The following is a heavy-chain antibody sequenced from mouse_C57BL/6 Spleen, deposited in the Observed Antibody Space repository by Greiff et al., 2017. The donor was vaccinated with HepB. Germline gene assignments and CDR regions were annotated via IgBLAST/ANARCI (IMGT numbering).Heavy chain of an antibody. Sequence: EVQLQQSGPELVKPGASVKISCKASGYTFTDYYMNWVKQSHGKSLEWIGDINPNNGGTSYNQKFKGKATLTVDKSSSTAYMELRSLTSEDSAVYYCARWSYDYIYFDYWGQGTTLTVSS. CDR2: INPNNGGT. V-gene: IGHV1-26*01. D-gene: IGHD2-4*01. CDR3: ARWSYDYIYFDY. J-gene: IGHJ2*01. CDR1: GYTFTDYY.